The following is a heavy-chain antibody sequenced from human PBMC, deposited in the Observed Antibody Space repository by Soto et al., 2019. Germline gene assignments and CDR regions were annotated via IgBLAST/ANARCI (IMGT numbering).Heavy chain of an antibody. CDR1: GYSFTSYW. J-gene: IGHJ6*02. V-gene: IGHV5-51*01. CDR3: ARHGIVVVPAASGHTGYYYYGMDV. D-gene: IGHD2-2*01. CDR2: IYPGDSDT. Sequence: LGESLKISCKGSGYSFTSYWIGWVRQMPGKGLEWMGIIYPGDSDTRYSPSFQGQVTISADKSISTAYLQWSSLKASDTAMYYCARHGIVVVPAASGHTGYYYYGMDVWGQGTTVTVSS.